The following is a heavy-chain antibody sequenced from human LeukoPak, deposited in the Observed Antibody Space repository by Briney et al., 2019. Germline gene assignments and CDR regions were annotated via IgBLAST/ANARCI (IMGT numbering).Heavy chain of an antibody. Sequence: PSETLSLTCTVSGGSISGSDYYWTWIRQPPGKGLEWIGEINHSGSTNYNPSLKSRVTISVDTSKNQFSLRLSSVTAADTAVYYCARDGNILRPYSESYQFDYWGQGTLVTVSS. D-gene: IGHD1-26*01. J-gene: IGHJ4*02. CDR1: GGSISGSDYY. V-gene: IGHV4-34*01. CDR3: ARDGNILRPYSESYQFDY. CDR2: INHSGST.